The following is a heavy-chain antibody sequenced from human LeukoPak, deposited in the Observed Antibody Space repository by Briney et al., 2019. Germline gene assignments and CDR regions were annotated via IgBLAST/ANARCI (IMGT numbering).Heavy chain of an antibody. CDR3: ARGYCTNGVCYTFDY. Sequence: ASVKVSCNFSAYTLTELSMHWVRQAPGKGLEWMGGFDPEDGETIYAQKFQGRVTMTEDTSTNTAYMELSSLRSEDTAVYYCARGYCTNGVCYTFDYWGQGTLVTVSS. V-gene: IGHV1-24*01. CDR2: FDPEDGET. J-gene: IGHJ4*02. D-gene: IGHD2-8*01. CDR1: AYTLTELS.